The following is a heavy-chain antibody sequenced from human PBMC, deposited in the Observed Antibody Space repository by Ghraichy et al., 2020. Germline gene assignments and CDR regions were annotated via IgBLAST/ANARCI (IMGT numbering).Heavy chain of an antibody. CDR3: ARDQYDLLTEDYGMDV. J-gene: IGHJ6*02. CDR2: ITSSSTTI. Sequence: GGSLRLSCADSGFTFNSFSMNWVRQAPGKGLEWISYITSSSTTIYYADSVKGRFTISRDNAQNSLYLQMNSLRDEDTAVYYCARDQYDLLTEDYGMDVWGHVTTVTVSS. V-gene: IGHV3-48*02. D-gene: IGHD3-9*01. CDR1: GFTFNSFS.